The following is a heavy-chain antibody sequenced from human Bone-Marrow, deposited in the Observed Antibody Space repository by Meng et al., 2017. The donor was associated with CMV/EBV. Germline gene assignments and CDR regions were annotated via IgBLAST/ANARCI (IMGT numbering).Heavy chain of an antibody. D-gene: IGHD6-6*01. CDR1: GFTFSNAW. Sequence: GESLKISCAASGFTFSNAWMSWVRQAPGKGLEWVGRIKSKTDGGTTDYAAPVKGRFTISRDDSKNTLYLKMNSLKTEDTAVYYCARDMIAYIAARPGPYYYGMDVWGQGTTVTVSS. CDR3: ARDMIAYIAARPGPYYYGMDV. J-gene: IGHJ6*02. V-gene: IGHV3-15*01. CDR2: IKSKTDGGTT.